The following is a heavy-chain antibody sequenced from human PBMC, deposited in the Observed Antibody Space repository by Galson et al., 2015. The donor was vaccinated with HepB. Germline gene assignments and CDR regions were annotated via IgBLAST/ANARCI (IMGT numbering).Heavy chain of an antibody. J-gene: IGHJ5*02. CDR3: AREVAIAAAGENWFDP. CDR1: GGTFSSYA. V-gene: IGHV1-69*06. D-gene: IGHD6-13*01. Sequence: SVKVSCKASGGTFSSYAISWVRQAPGQGLEWMGGIIPIFGTANYAQKFQGRVTITADKSTSTAYMALSSLRSEDTAVYYCAREVAIAAAGENWFDPWGQGTLVTVSS. CDR2: IIPIFGTA.